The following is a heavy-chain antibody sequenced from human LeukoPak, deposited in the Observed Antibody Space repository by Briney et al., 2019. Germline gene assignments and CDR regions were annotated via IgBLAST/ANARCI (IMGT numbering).Heavy chain of an antibody. CDR2: VSYSGST. CDR3: ARDPRGDITGTTFDR. CDR1: GGSITSGRYY. J-gene: IGHJ5*02. V-gene: IGHV4-31*03. D-gene: IGHD1-20*01. Sequence: SQTLSLTCTLSGGSITSGRYYWTWIRQHPQRGLEWIGYVSYSGSTNYNSSLKSRLTISADTSKHQFYLRLTSVTAADTAVYYCARDPRGDITGTTFDRWGQGTLVTVSS.